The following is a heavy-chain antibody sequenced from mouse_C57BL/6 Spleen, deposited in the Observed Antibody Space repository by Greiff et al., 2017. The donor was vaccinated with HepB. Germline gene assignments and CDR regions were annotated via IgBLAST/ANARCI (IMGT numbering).Heavy chain of an antibody. Sequence: EVKLMESGGGLVQPGGSMKLSCVASGFTFSNYWMNWVRQSPEKGLEWVAQIRLKSDNYATHYAESVKGRFTISRDDSKSSVYLQMNNLRAEDTGIYYCIRGYAMDYWGQGTSVTVSS. CDR1: GFTFSNYW. J-gene: IGHJ4*01. CDR3: IRGYAMDY. D-gene: IGHD1-1*01. V-gene: IGHV6-3*01. CDR2: IRLKSDNYAT.